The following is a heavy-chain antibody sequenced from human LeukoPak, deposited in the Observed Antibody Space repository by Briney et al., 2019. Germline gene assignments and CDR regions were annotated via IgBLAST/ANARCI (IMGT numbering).Heavy chain of an antibody. CDR3: ARQGGDYEISCGYYYYMDV. Sequence: SETLSLTCTVSGAFITSGKYYWVWIRQSPGKGLEWIGSIYFDGTSYNNPSLKSRVTISVDRSKNRLSLRLQSVTAADTAVYYCARQGGDYEISCGYYYYMDVWGKGTTVTISS. J-gene: IGHJ6*03. V-gene: IGHV4-39*01. CDR1: GAFITSGKYY. D-gene: IGHD4-17*01. CDR2: IYFDGTS.